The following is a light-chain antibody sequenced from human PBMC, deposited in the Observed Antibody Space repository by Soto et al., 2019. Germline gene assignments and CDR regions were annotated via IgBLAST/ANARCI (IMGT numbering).Light chain of an antibody. CDR1: SSNIGTNF. V-gene: IGLV1-47*02. Sequence: QAVVTQPPSASGTPGQRVTISCSGSSSNIGTNFVYWYQQLPGTAPKLLIFSNAQRPSGVPDRFSGSRSGTSASLAISGLRSEDEADYYCAAWDDRLSGWVFGGGTKVTVL. CDR2: SNA. J-gene: IGLJ3*02. CDR3: AAWDDRLSGWV.